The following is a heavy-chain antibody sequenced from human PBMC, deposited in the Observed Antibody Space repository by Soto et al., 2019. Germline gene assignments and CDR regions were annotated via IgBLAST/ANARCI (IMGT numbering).Heavy chain of an antibody. CDR3: ARWISTAGGSFDY. J-gene: IGHJ4*02. CDR2: FYHSGTT. V-gene: IGHV4-59*01. Sequence: SEAVALTSTVSGGSISSYYWSWIRQPPGKGLEWIGYFYHSGTTNYNPSLKSRVTISGDMSKNQFSLKLRSVPAAAPAVYHCARWISTAGGSFDYWGQGNLVTSP. D-gene: IGHD6-13*01. CDR1: GGSISSYY.